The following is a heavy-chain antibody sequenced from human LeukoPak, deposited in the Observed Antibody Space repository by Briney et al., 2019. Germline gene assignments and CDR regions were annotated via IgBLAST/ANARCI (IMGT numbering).Heavy chain of an antibody. D-gene: IGHD1-1*01. CDR2: IIPIFGTA. J-gene: IGHJ4*02. CDR1: GGTFSSYA. Sequence: SVKVSCKASGGTFSSYAISWVRQAPGQGLEWMGGIIPIFGTANYAQKFQGRVTITADESTSTAYMELSSLRSEDTAVYYCARDGEGPRTGRGIFDYWGRGTLVTVSS. CDR3: ARDGEGPRTGRGIFDY. V-gene: IGHV1-69*13.